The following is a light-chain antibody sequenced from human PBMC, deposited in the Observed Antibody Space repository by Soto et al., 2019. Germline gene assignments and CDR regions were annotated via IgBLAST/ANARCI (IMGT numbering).Light chain of an antibody. CDR3: CSYAGRYTYV. J-gene: IGLJ1*01. CDR2: DVN. CDR1: ISDVGGYNY. V-gene: IGLV2-11*01. Sequence: QSLLTQPRSVSGSPGQSVTISCTGTISDVGGYNYVSWYQQHPGKAPKLMIYDVNKRPSGVPDRFSGSKSGKTASLTISGLQAEDEADYYCCSYAGRYTYVYGTGTKVNVL.